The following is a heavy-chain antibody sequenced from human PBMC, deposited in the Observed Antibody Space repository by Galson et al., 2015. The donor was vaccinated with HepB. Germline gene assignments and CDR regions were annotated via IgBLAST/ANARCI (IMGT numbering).Heavy chain of an antibody. J-gene: IGHJ4*02. CDR2: ISSSSSYI. CDR1: GFTFSSYS. Sequence: SLRLSCAASGFTFSSYSMNWVRQAPGKGLEWVSSISSSSSYIYYADSVKGRFTISRDNAKNSLYLQTNSLRAEDTAVYYCALEGYSSGSRYDYWGQGTLVTVSS. CDR3: ALEGYSSGSRYDY. V-gene: IGHV3-21*01. D-gene: IGHD6-19*01.